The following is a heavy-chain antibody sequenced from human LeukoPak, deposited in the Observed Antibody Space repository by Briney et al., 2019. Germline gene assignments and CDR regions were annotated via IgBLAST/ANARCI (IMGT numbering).Heavy chain of an antibody. J-gene: IGHJ4*02. V-gene: IGHV3-73*01. CDR3: TRHTIAASGTAGDC. Sequence: GGSLRLSCTTSGFTFSGSAIHWVRQASGKGLEWVGRIRIKANNYATAYAASVQGRFTISRDDSKTTAYLQMNSLKSEDTAVYYCTRHTIAASGTAGDCWGQGTLVTVSS. CDR2: IRIKANNYAT. CDR1: GFTFSGSA. D-gene: IGHD6-13*01.